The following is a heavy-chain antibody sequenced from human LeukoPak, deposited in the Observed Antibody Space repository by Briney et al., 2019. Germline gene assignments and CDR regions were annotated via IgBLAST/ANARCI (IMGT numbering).Heavy chain of an antibody. J-gene: IGHJ4*02. CDR3: ARFGYVAAVDV. D-gene: IGHD2-15*01. Sequence: GSLRLSFAASGFSFSAYWMTWVRQAPGTGLGWVANINPAGSETYYVDPVKGRFSISRDNAKNLVYLQMNSLRAEDTAVYHCARFGYVAAVDVWGQGTPVTVSS. V-gene: IGHV3-7*01. CDR2: INPAGSET. CDR1: GFSFSAYW.